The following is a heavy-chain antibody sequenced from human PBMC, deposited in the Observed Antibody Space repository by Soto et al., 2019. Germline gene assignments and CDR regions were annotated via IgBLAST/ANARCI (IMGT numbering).Heavy chain of an antibody. CDR2: IYYSGST. CDR3: AILHDYVDYYYGMDV. D-gene: IGHD3-16*01. Sequence: QVQLQDSGPGLVKPSQTLSLTCTVSGGSISSGGYYWSRIRQHPGKGLEWIGYIYYSGSTYYNPSLKSRVTVSVDRSTDGFSLKLSSVTAADTAVYYCAILHDYVDYYYGMDVWGQATTVTVSS. J-gene: IGHJ6*02. V-gene: IGHV4-31*03. CDR1: GGSISSGGYY.